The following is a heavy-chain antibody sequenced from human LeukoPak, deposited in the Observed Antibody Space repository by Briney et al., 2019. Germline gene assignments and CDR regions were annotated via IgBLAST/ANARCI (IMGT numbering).Heavy chain of an antibody. J-gene: IGHJ4*02. CDR3: ARGRLSSVTYSESYLSY. D-gene: IGHD1-26*01. V-gene: IGHV4-34*01. CDR1: GGSFSGYY. CDR2: INHSGST. Sequence: PSETLSLTCAVYGGSFSGYYWSWIRQPPGKGLEWIGEINHSGSTNYNPSLKSRVTISVDTSKNQFSLKLSSVTAADTAVYYCARGRLSSVTYSESYLSYWGQGTLVTVSS.